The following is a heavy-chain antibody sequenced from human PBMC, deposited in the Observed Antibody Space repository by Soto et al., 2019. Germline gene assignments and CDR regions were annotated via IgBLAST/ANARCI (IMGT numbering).Heavy chain of an antibody. CDR3: ARVTSMVRGVIDNWFDP. CDR2: IIPMYGPA. Sequence: QVPLVQSGAEVKKPGSSVTVSCKASGGTFSSYAIHWVRQAPGQGLEWMGGIIPMYGPAKYAQRFQGRVTIPADESTATVYTELTSLTPQDTAVYYCARVTSMVRGVIDNWFDPWGHGTLVTVSS. V-gene: IGHV1-69*01. J-gene: IGHJ5*02. D-gene: IGHD3-10*01. CDR1: GGTFSSYA.